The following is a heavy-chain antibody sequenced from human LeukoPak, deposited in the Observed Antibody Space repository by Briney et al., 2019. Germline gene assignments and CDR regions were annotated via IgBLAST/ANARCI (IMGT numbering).Heavy chain of an antibody. V-gene: IGHV4-39*01. CDR1: GGSISSSSYY. D-gene: IGHD3-22*01. Sequence: SETLSLTCTVSGGSISSSSYYWGWIRQPPGKGLEWIGSIYYSGSTYSNPSLKSRVTISVDTSKNQFSLKLSSVTAADTAVYYCARREYYDSSGYYVAFDIWGQGTMVTVSS. J-gene: IGHJ3*02. CDR2: IYYSGST. CDR3: ARREYYDSSGYYVAFDI.